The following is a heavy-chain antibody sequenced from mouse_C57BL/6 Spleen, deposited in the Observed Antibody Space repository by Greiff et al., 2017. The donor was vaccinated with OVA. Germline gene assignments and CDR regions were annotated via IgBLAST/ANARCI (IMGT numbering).Heavy chain of an antibody. CDR1: GYTFTSYW. J-gene: IGHJ4*01. D-gene: IGHD2-5*01. V-gene: IGHV1-69*01. Sequence: QVQLKESGAELVMPGASVKLSCKASGYTFTSYWMHWVKQRPGQGLEWIGEIDPSDSYTNYNQKFKGKSTLTVDKSSSTAYMQLSSLTSEDSAVYYGARRSYSNYDGGYAMDYWGQGTSVTVSS. CDR3: ARRSYSNYDGGYAMDY. CDR2: IDPSDSYT.